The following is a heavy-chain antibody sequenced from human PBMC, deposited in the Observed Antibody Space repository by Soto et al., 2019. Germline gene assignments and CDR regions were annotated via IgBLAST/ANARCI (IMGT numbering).Heavy chain of an antibody. Sequence: EVQLLESGGGLVQPGGSLRLSCAASGFTFSSYAMSWVRQAPGKGLEWVSAISGSGGSTYYADSVKGRFTIPRDNSKNTMYLQMHSLRAEDTAVYYCAKKGEHTYCGGDCIGVWGQGTLVTVSS. CDR2: ISGSGGST. V-gene: IGHV3-23*01. CDR3: AKKGEHTYCGGDCIGV. D-gene: IGHD2-21*02. J-gene: IGHJ4*02. CDR1: GFTFSSYA.